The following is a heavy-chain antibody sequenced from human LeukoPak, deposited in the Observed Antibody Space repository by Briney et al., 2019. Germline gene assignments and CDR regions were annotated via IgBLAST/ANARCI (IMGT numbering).Heavy chain of an antibody. J-gene: IGHJ4*02. V-gene: IGHV3-23*01. CDR2: ISGSGGST. Sequence: GGSLRLSCAASGFTFNTYAMSWVRQAPGKGLEWVSAISGSGGSTYYADSVKGRFTISRDNSKNTLYLQMNSLRAEDTAVYYCAKLSRSYFFDYWGQGTLVTVSS. CDR1: GFTFNTYA. D-gene: IGHD1-26*01. CDR3: AKLSRSYFFDY.